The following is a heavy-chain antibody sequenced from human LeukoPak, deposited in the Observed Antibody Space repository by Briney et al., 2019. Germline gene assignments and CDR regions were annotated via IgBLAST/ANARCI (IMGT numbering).Heavy chain of an antibody. D-gene: IGHD4-17*01. J-gene: IGHJ4*02. V-gene: IGHV3-30*18. CDR1: GFTFSSYG. Sequence: PGRSLRLSCAASGFTFSSYGMHWVRQAPGKGLEWVAVISYDGSNKYYADSVKGRFTISRDNSKNTLYLQMNSLRAEDTAVYYCAKDSLLHADYGGPTIDYWGQGTLVTVSS. CDR3: AKDSLLHADYGGPTIDY. CDR2: ISYDGSNK.